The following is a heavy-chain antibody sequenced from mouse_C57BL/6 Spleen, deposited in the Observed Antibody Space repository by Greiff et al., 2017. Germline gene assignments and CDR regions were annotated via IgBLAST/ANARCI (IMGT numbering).Heavy chain of an antibody. Sequence: EVKLMESGPELVKPGASVKISCKASGYSFTGYYMNWVKQSPEKSLEWIGESNPSTGGTTYNQKFKAKATLTVDKSSSTAYMQLKSLTSEDSAVYYCARDEDGYRGWFAYWGQGTLVTVSA. V-gene: IGHV1-42*01. CDR1: GYSFTGYY. D-gene: IGHD2-3*01. CDR3: ARDEDGYRGWFAY. CDR2: SNPSTGGT. J-gene: IGHJ3*01.